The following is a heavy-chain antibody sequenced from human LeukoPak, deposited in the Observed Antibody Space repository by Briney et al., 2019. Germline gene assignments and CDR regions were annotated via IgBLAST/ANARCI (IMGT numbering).Heavy chain of an antibody. CDR1: GFTFSDDP. CDR3: AKALLYVDGGQWYIDY. CDR2: IRSRSIAI. D-gene: IGHD6-19*01. V-gene: IGHV3-48*01. Sequence: GGSLRLSCAASGFTFSDDPMHWVRQAPGKGLEWVAHIRSRSIAISYADSVKGRFTISRDNSKNTLYLQMNSLRVDDTAVYYCAKALLYVDGGQWYIDYWGQGTLVTVSS. J-gene: IGHJ4*02.